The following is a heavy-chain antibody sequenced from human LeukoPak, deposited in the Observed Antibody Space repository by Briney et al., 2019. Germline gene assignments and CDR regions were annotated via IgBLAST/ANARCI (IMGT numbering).Heavy chain of an antibody. CDR1: GFTFSSYA. Sequence: GGSLRLSCAASGFTFSSYAMSWVRQAPGKGLEWVSAISGSGGSTYYADSVKGRFTISRDNSKNTLYLQMNSLRAKDTAVYYCAKSDYYYDSSGYYLFDYWGQGTLVTVSS. CDR2: ISGSGGST. J-gene: IGHJ4*02. D-gene: IGHD3-22*01. CDR3: AKSDYYYDSSGYYLFDY. V-gene: IGHV3-23*01.